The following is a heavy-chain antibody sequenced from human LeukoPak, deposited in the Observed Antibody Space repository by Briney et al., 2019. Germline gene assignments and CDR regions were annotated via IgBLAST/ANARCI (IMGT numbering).Heavy chain of an antibody. CDR2: IIPIFGTA. Sequence: SVKVSCKASGGTFSSYAINWVRQAPGQGLEWMGGIIPIFGTANYAQKFQGRVTITADESTSTAYMELSSLRSEDTAVYYCARGKAVVVAPIYYYYYMDVWGKGTTVTVSS. D-gene: IGHD2-15*01. J-gene: IGHJ6*03. CDR3: ARGKAVVVAPIYYYYYMDV. V-gene: IGHV1-69*13. CDR1: GGTFSSYA.